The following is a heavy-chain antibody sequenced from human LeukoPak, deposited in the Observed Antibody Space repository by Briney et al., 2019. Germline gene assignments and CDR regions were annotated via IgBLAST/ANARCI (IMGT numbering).Heavy chain of an antibody. J-gene: IGHJ5*02. CDR1: GYSISSGYY. V-gene: IGHV4-38-2*01. CDR2: IFHSGST. D-gene: IGHD2-15*01. Sequence: PSETLSLTCDVSGYSISSGYYCGLFRPPPGKGLEWIATIFHSGSTYSNPSLQSRITISVITTKNPSYLKLSSVTAPDTAVYYCARLSNAAHAASWGQGALVTVSS. CDR3: ARLSNAAHAAS.